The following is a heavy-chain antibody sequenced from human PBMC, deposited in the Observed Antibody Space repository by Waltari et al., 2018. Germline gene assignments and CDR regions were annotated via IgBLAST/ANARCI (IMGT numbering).Heavy chain of an antibody. CDR1: GGSISSSSYY. CDR2: IYYSGCY. Sequence: QLQLQESGPGLVKPSETLSLTCTVSGGSISSSSYYWGWIRQPPGKGLEWIGSIYYSGCYYYNPTRKIPISVAVDTTQNQLSLRLVTVAAADAAFYDCGGELVGDWFDPWGQGTLVTVSS. V-gene: IGHV4-39*07. J-gene: IGHJ5*02. D-gene: IGHD6-13*01. CDR3: GGELVGDWFDP.